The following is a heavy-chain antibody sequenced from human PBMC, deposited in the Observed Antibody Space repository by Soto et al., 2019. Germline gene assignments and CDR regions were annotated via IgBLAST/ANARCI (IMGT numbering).Heavy chain of an antibody. CDR2: IYYSGST. CDR3: ARARVGASSFDD. D-gene: IGHD1-26*01. Sequence: SETLSLTCTVSGGSISSYYWSWIRQPPGKGLEWIGYIYYSGSTNYDPSLKSRVTISVDTSKNQFSLKLSSVTAADTAVYYCARARVGASSFDDWGQGTRVTVSS. CDR1: GGSISSYY. J-gene: IGHJ4*02. V-gene: IGHV4-59*08.